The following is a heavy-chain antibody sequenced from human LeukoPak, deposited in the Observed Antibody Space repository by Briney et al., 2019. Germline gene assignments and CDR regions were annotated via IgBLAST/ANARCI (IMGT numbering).Heavy chain of an antibody. V-gene: IGHV1-69*05. CDR1: GGTFSGYA. Sequence: GASVKVSCKASGGTFSGYAISWVRQAPGQGLEWMGRIIPIFGTANYAQEFQGRVTITTDESTSTAYMELSSLRSEDTAVYYCARAPLYYYDSSGYRPEYFQHWGQGTLVTVSS. J-gene: IGHJ1*01. D-gene: IGHD3-22*01. CDR3: ARAPLYYYDSSGYRPEYFQH. CDR2: IIPIFGTA.